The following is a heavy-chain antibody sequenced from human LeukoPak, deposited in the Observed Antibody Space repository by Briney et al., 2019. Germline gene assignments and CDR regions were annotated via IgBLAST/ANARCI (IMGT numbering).Heavy chain of an antibody. CDR3: ARSGIGYSSSSQVPLHFDY. D-gene: IGHD6-6*01. V-gene: IGHV1-18*01. Sequence: GASVKVSCKASGHTFTSYGISWVRQAPGQGLEWMGWISAYNGNTNYAQKLQGRVTMTTDTSTSTAYMELRSLRSDDTAVYYCARSGIGYSSSSQVPLHFDYWGQGTLVTVSS. CDR1: GHTFTSYG. CDR2: ISAYNGNT. J-gene: IGHJ4*02.